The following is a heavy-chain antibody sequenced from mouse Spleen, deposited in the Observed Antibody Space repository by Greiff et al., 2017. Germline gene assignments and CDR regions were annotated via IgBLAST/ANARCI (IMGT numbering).Heavy chain of an antibody. CDR3: ARTMITTGDWYFDV. D-gene: IGHD2-4*01. V-gene: IGHV2-6-4*01. J-gene: IGHJ1*01. CDR2: IWGGGST. Sequence: VHLVKSGPGLVAPSQSLSITCTVSGFSLSRYSVHWVRQPPGKGLEWLGMIWGGGSTDYNSALKSRLSISKDNSKSQVFLKMNSLQTDDTAMYYCARTMITTGDWYFDVWGAGTTVTVSS. CDR1: GFSLSRYS.